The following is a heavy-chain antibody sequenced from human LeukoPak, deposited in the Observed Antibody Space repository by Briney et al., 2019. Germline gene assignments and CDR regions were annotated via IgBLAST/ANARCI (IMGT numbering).Heavy chain of an antibody. CDR3: AKDSCSSTSCYFDY. Sequence: PGGSLRLSCAASGFTFSSYAMSWVRQAPGKGLEWVSAISGSGGSTYYADSVKGRFPISRDNSKNTLYLQTNSLRAEDTAVYYCAKDSCSSTSCYFDYWGQGTLVTVSS. CDR2: ISGSGGST. V-gene: IGHV3-23*01. D-gene: IGHD2-2*01. J-gene: IGHJ4*02. CDR1: GFTFSSYA.